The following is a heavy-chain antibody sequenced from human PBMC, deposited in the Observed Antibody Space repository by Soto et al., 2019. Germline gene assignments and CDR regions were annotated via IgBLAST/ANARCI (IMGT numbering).Heavy chain of an antibody. CDR2: IYHSGST. J-gene: IGHJ4*02. Sequence: SETLSLTCAVSGCSISSGGYSWGWIRQPPGKGLEWIGYIYHSGSTYYNPSLKSRVTISVDRSKNQFSLKLSSVTAADTAVYYCARVPDYWGQGTLVTVSS. V-gene: IGHV4-30-2*01. CDR3: ARVPDY. CDR1: GCSISSGGYS.